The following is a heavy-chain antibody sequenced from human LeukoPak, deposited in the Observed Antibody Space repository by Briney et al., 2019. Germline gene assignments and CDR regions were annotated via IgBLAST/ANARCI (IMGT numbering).Heavy chain of an antibody. J-gene: IGHJ4*02. CDR3: ARVGSGSGWPLGY. CDR2: IYYSGST. CDR1: GGSISSSSYY. Sequence: SETLSLTCIVTGGSISSSSYYWGWIRQPPGKGLEWIGSIYYSGSTYYNPSLKSRVTISVDTSKNQFSLKLSSVTAADTAVYYCARVGSGSGWPLGYWGQGTLVTVSS. D-gene: IGHD6-19*01. V-gene: IGHV4-39*07.